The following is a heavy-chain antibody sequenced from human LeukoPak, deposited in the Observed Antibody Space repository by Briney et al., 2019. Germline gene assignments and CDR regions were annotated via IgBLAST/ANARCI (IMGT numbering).Heavy chain of an antibody. CDR3: AKAHKDVY. CDR2: ICGSGGRT. CDR1: GFTFSSYG. V-gene: IGHV3-23*01. J-gene: IGHJ4*02. Sequence: GGSLRLSCAASGFTFSSYGMSWVRPGPGEGLEWVSAICGSGGRTYYADSGKGRFTISRVNSKNLLYLQMNNLRAEDTAVYYGAKAHKDVYWGQGTLVTVSS.